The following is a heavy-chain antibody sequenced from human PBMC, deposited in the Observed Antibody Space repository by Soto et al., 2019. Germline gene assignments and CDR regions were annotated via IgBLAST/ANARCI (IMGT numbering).Heavy chain of an antibody. CDR3: ARALWVLGYMDV. J-gene: IGHJ6*03. CDR2: IXAYNGXT. V-gene: IGHV1-18*01. Sequence: GXSVKVSCKASGSTFTRYGISWVRQAPGQGLEWMGWIXAYNGXTNYAQKLQGXXTMTTDTXXSTDYMELRSLRSEDTAVYYCARALWVLGYMDVWGKGTTVTVSS. D-gene: IGHD2-2*03. CDR1: GSTFTRYG.